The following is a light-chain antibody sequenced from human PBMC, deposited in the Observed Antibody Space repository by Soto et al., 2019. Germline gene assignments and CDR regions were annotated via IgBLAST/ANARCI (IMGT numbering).Light chain of an antibody. V-gene: IGLV2-14*01. J-gene: IGLJ2*01. CDR1: SSDVGGYNY. CDR2: DVR. Sequence: QSALTQPPSVSGSPGQSITISCTGTSSDVGGYNYVSWYQQHPGKAPKLMIYDVRNRPSGVSNRFSGSKSGNTASLTISGLQAEDEDDYSCSSYTSSSTVVFGGGTKLTVL. CDR3: SSYTSSSTVV.